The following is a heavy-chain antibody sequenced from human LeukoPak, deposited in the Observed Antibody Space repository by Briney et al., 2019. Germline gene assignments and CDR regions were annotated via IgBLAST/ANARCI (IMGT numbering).Heavy chain of an antibody. CDR3: ARDKLDGYNYAY. CDR2: INPNSGGT. D-gene: IGHD5-24*01. V-gene: IGHV1-2*02. CDR1: GYTFTGYY. J-gene: IGHJ4*02. Sequence: GASVTVSCKASGYTFTGYYMHWVRQAPGQGLEWMGWINPNSGGTNYAQKFQGRVTMTRDTSISTAYMELSRLRSDDTAVYYCARDKLDGYNYAYWGQGTLVTVSS.